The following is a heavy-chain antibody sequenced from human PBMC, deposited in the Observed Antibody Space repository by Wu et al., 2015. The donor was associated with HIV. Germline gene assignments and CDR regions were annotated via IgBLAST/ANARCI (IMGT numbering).Heavy chain of an antibody. D-gene: IGHD3-22*01. CDR3: ARLQSLSGFYSNADY. CDR2: INPNRGGT. J-gene: IGHJ4*02. Sequence: QVQLLQSGAEVKKPGASVMVSCKASGYTFIDYYMYWVRQAPGQGLEWTGWINPNRGGTKYAQKFQGRVTMTRDTAVSTAYMELNSLRSDDTAVYYCARLQSLSGFYSNADYWGQGTLVTVSS. V-gene: IGHV1-2*02. CDR1: GYTFIDYY.